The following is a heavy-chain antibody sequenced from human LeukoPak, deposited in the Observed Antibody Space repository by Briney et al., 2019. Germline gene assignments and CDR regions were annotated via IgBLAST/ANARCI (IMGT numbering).Heavy chain of an antibody. V-gene: IGHV3-66*01. J-gene: IGHJ6*02. CDR1: GFTVSSNY. CDR2: IYSGGST. CDR3: ARAVAGTGYYYYYGMDV. Sequence: GGSLRLSCAASGFTVSSNYMSWVRRAPGKGLEWVSVIYSGGSTYYADSVKGRFTISRDNSKNTLYLQMNSLRAEDTAVYYCARAVAGTGYYYYYGMDVWGQGTTVTVSS. D-gene: IGHD6-19*01.